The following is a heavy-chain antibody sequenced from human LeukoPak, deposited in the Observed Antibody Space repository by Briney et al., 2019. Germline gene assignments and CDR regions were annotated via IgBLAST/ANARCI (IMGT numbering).Heavy chain of an antibody. CDR1: GFTFSTYW. V-gene: IGHV3-74*01. CDR3: TRVGYCATTSCRTAFDI. Sequence: GGSLRLSCAVSGFTFSTYWMHWVRQVAGKGLVWVSRINTDGSSTSYADSVKGRFTISRDNAKNTLYLQMNSLRAEDTAMYYCTRVGYCATTSCRTAFDIWGQGTMVTVSS. J-gene: IGHJ3*02. CDR2: INTDGSST. D-gene: IGHD2-2*01.